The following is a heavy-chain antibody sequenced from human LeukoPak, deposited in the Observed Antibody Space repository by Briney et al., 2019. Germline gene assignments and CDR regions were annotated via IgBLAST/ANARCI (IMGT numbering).Heavy chain of an antibody. V-gene: IGHV4-31*03. Sequence: SQTLSLTCTVSGYSISSGVYYWTWIRQDPGKGLEWIGYIYYSGNTFYNPALKSRATISVDTSKNQFSLTLSSVTAADTAVYYCARGLSAVVVPAAPVLSAPANWFDPWGQGTLVTVSS. D-gene: IGHD2-2*01. CDR1: GYSISSGVYY. CDR3: ARGLSAVVVPAAPVLSAPANWFDP. CDR2: IYYSGNT. J-gene: IGHJ5*02.